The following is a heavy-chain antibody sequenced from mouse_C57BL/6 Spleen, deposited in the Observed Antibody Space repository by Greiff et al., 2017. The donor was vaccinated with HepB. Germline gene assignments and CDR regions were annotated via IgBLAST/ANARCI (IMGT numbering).Heavy chain of an antibody. D-gene: IGHD2-3*01. CDR1: GYTFTDYN. CDR3: ARSQGDGYYEYFDV. V-gene: IGHV1-18*01. CDR2: INPNNGGT. Sequence: DVKLVESGPELVKPGASVKIPCKASGYTFTDYNMDWVKQSHGKSLEWIGDINPNNGGTIYNQKFKGKATLTVDKSSSTAYMELRSLTSEDTAVYYCARSQGDGYYEYFDVWGTGTTVTVSS. J-gene: IGHJ1*03.